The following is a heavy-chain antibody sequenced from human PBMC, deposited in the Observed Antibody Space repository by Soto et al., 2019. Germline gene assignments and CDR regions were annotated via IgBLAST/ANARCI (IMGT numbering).Heavy chain of an antibody. CDR2: INPSGGST. D-gene: IGHD3-10*01. V-gene: IGHV1-46*03. Sequence: GASVKVSCKASGYTFTSYYIHWVRQAPGQGLEWMGIINPSGGSTSYAQKFQGRVTMTRDTSTSTVYMELSSLRSEDTAVYYCARRGVIILGYYYYYYMDVWGKGTTVTVSS. J-gene: IGHJ6*03. CDR1: GYTFTSYY. CDR3: ARRGVIILGYYYYYYMDV.